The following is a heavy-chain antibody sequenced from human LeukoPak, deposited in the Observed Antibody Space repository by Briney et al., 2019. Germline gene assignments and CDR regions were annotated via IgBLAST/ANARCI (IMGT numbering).Heavy chain of an antibody. CDR3: ARHGRSSISGKRSFDY. CDR1: GGSINSGSFY. Sequence: SETLSLTCTVSGGSINSGSFYWGWIRQPPGKGLDWIGSISYSGSTYYNPSLKSRVTISVDTSNNHFSLKLTSVTAADTAVYFCARHGRSSISGKRSFDYWGQGTLVTVSS. V-gene: IGHV4-39*01. D-gene: IGHD2-2*01. J-gene: IGHJ4*02. CDR2: ISYSGST.